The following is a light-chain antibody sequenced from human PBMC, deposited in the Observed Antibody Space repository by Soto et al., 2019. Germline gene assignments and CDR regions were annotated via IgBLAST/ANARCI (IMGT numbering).Light chain of an antibody. V-gene: IGKV1-5*03. CDR3: QQYNTYSRT. J-gene: IGKJ1*01. Sequence: DIQMTQSPSTLSASVGDRVTITCRASQSISSWLAWYQQKPGKAPKLLISNASNLESGVPSRYIGSGSGTEFTFTFSSLQPDDFATYYCQQYNTYSRTFGQGTKVDIK. CDR2: NAS. CDR1: QSISSW.